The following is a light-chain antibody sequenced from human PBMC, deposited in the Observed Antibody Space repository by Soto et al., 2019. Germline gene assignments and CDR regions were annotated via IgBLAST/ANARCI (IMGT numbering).Light chain of an antibody. CDR1: SSDIGGYYY. CDR2: QVT. V-gene: IGLV2-14*01. Sequence: QSALTQPASVSGSPGQSITISCTGTSSDIGGYYYVSWYQHHPGKAPKLIIYQVTNRPSGVSHRFSGSKSGNTASLTISGLQAEDEADYYCTSSSSSSTFYVFGAGTKLTVL. J-gene: IGLJ1*01. CDR3: TSSSSSSTFYV.